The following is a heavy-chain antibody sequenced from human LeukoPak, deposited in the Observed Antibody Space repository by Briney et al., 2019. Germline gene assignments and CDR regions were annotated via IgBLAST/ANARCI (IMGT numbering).Heavy chain of an antibody. Sequence: ASVKVSCKASGYTFTSYAMHWVRQAPGQRLEWMGWSNAGNGNTKYSQGFQGRVTITRDTSASTAYMELSSLRSEDMAVYYCAREGEYCSSTSCYHYFDYWGQGTLVTVSS. CDR3: AREGEYCSSTSCYHYFDY. CDR1: GYTFTSYA. V-gene: IGHV1-3*02. CDR2: SNAGNGNT. J-gene: IGHJ4*02. D-gene: IGHD2-2*01.